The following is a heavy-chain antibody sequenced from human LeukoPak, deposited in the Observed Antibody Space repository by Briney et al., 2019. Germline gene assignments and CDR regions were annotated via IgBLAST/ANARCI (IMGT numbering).Heavy chain of an antibody. Sequence: GGSLRLSCAASGFTFRSYAMSWVRQAPGKGLEWISGISGSGGSTYYADSVKGRFTISRDNSKNTLYLQMNSLRVEDTAVYYCANDDYYDSSGQLDAFDIWGQGTMVTVSS. V-gene: IGHV3-23*01. CDR3: ANDDYYDSSGQLDAFDI. CDR1: GFTFRSYA. CDR2: ISGSGGST. J-gene: IGHJ3*02. D-gene: IGHD3-22*01.